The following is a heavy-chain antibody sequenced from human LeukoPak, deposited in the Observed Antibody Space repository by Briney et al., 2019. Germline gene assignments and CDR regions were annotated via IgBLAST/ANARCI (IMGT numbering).Heavy chain of an antibody. CDR3: ARAITMVRGVIGFDY. V-gene: IGHV4-30-4*01. Sequence: SWVRQAPGKGLEWIGYIYYSGSTYYNPSLKSRVTISVDTSKNQFSLKLSSVTAADTAVYYCARAITMVRGVIGFDYWGQGTLVTVSS. CDR2: IYYSGST. J-gene: IGHJ4*02. D-gene: IGHD3-10*01.